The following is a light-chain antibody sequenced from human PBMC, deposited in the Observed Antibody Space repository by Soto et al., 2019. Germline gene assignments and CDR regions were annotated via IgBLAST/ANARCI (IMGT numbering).Light chain of an antibody. CDR3: QQYNNWPRT. J-gene: IGKJ1*01. CDR2: AAS. CDR1: QSVSSN. V-gene: IGKV3-15*01. Sequence: EVVMTQSPATLSVSPRERATLSCGASQSVSSNLAWYQQRPGQTPRLLIYAASTRATGIPARFSGSGSGTEFTLTISSLQSEDSAVYYCQQYNNWPRTFGQGTKVDIK.